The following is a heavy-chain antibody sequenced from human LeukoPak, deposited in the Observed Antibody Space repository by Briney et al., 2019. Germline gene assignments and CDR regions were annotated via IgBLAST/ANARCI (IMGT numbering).Heavy chain of an antibody. Sequence: PGGSLRLSCAASGFTFSSYSMNWVRQAPGKGLEWVSSISSRSSYIYYADSVKGRFTISGDNAKNSLYLQMNSLRAEDTAVYYCVRSGWAPWHWGQGTLVTVSS. V-gene: IGHV3-21*01. D-gene: IGHD3-10*01. J-gene: IGHJ4*02. CDR2: ISSRSSYI. CDR3: VRSGWAPWH. CDR1: GFTFSSYS.